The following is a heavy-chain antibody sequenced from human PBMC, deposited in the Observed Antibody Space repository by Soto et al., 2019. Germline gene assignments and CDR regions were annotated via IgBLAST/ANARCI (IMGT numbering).Heavy chain of an antibody. D-gene: IGHD3-10*01. CDR3: ARDSRYYYGSGSYRGLGY. V-gene: IGHV1-46*01. Sequence: GASVKVSCKASGYTFTSYYMHWVRQAPGQGLEWMGIINPSGGSTSYAQKFQGRVTMTRDTSTSTAYMELSSLRSEDTAVYYCARDSRYYYGSGSYRGLGYWGQGTLVTVSS. CDR2: INPSGGST. CDR1: GYTFTSYY. J-gene: IGHJ4*02.